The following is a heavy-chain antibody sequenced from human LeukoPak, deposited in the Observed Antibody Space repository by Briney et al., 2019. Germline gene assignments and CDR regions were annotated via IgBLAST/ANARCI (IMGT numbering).Heavy chain of an antibody. CDR1: GYTLTELS. J-gene: IGHJ5*02. Sequence: ASVKVSCKVSGYTLTELSMHWVRQAPGKGLEWMGGFDPEDGETIYAQKFQGRVTMTEDTSTDTAYMELSSLRSEDTAVYYCATLTEYSSSNWFDPWGQGTLVTVPS. D-gene: IGHD6-6*01. CDR3: ATLTEYSSSNWFDP. CDR2: FDPEDGET. V-gene: IGHV1-24*01.